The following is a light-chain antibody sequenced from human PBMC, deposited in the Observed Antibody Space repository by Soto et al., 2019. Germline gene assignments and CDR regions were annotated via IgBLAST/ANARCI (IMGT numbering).Light chain of an antibody. CDR3: QQRSNWPPFT. CDR2: DAS. CDR1: QSVSSY. J-gene: IGKJ3*01. Sequence: EIVLTQSPATLSLSPGERATLSCRASQSVSSYLAWYQQKPGQAPRLLIYDASNRATGIPARFSGSGSGTDFTLTSSSLEPEDFAVYYCQQRSNWPPFTFGPATKVDIK. V-gene: IGKV3-11*01.